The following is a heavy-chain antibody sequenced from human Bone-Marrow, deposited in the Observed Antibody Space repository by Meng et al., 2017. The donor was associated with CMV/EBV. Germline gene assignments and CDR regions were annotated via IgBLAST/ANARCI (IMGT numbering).Heavy chain of an antibody. D-gene: IGHD6-6*01. CDR2: INPNSGGT. CDR1: GYTFTGYY. V-gene: IGHV1-2*02. Sequence: ASVKVSCKASGYTFTGYYMHWVRQAPGQGLEWMGWINPNSGGTNYAQKFQGRVTMTRDTSISTVYMELSRLRSDDTAVYYCARAPLLIAARPIGMDLWGQGTTVTFSS. CDR3: ARAPLLIAARPIGMDL. J-gene: IGHJ6*02.